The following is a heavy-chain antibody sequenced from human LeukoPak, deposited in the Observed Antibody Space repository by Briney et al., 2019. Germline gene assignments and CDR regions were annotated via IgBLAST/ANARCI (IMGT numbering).Heavy chain of an antibody. J-gene: IGHJ3*01. CDR3: AVTGYSSRSPNV. Sequence: GGSLRLSCAASGFTFSNYAMSWVRQAPGKGLEWVSAISGSRGNTYYADSVKGRFTISRDNSKNTLYLQMNSLRAEDTAVYYCAVTGYSSRSPNVWGQGTMVTVSS. V-gene: IGHV3-23*01. CDR2: ISGSRGNT. CDR1: GFTFSNYA. D-gene: IGHD6-13*01.